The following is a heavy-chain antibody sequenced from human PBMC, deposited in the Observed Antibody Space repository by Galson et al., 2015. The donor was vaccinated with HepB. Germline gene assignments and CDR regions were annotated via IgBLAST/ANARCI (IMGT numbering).Heavy chain of an antibody. CDR1: GFTFSSYG. Sequence: SLRLSCAASGFTFSSYGVHWVRQAPGKGLEWVAVISYDGSNKYYADSVKGRFTISRDNSKNTLYLQMNSLRAEDTAVYYCARINRAYCGGDCHWYFDLWGRGTLVTVSS. CDR3: ARINRAYCGGDCHWYFDL. V-gene: IGHV3-30*03. J-gene: IGHJ2*01. CDR2: ISYDGSNK. D-gene: IGHD2-21*01.